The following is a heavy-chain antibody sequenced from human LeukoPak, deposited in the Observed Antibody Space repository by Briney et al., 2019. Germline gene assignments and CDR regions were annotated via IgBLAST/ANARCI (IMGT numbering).Heavy chain of an antibody. D-gene: IGHD2-2*01. V-gene: IGHV3-23*01. Sequence: PGGSLRLSCAASGFTFNNYAMSWVRQAPGKGLEWVSAISGDGGSTYYADSVKGRFTISRDNSKNTLYLQMNSLRAEDTAVYYCAKTSGVVVPAAMINYWGQGTLVTVSS. J-gene: IGHJ4*02. CDR1: GFTFNNYA. CDR2: ISGDGGST. CDR3: AKTSGVVVPAAMINY.